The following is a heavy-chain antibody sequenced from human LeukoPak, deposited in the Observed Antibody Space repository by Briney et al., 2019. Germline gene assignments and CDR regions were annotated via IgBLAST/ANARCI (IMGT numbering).Heavy chain of an antibody. CDR3: ARPYPYDSSGYYSHRDDY. Sequence: GGSLRHSCAASGFTFSSYAMHWVRQAPGKGLEWVAVISYDGSNKYYADSVKGRFTISRDNSKNTLYLQMNSLRAEDTAVYYCARPYPYDSSGYYSHRDDYWGQGTLVTVSS. CDR2: ISYDGSNK. V-gene: IGHV3-30*04. CDR1: GFTFSSYA. D-gene: IGHD3-22*01. J-gene: IGHJ4*02.